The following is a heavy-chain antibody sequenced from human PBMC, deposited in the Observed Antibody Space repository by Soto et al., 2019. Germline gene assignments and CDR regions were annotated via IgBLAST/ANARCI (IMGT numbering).Heavy chain of an antibody. V-gene: IGHV4-31*03. J-gene: IGHJ6*02. Sequence: QLQLQESGPGLVKPSQTLSLTCTVSGGSISSGGYYWSWIRQHPGKALEWIGYIYYSGSTYYNPSLSSRVTISVVTSKYQFCRKLSSVTAADTAVYHCARLVTICGGSYGMDVWGQGTTVTVSS. CDR3: ARLVTICGGSYGMDV. D-gene: IGHD3-3*01. CDR1: GGSISSGGYY. CDR2: IYYSGST.